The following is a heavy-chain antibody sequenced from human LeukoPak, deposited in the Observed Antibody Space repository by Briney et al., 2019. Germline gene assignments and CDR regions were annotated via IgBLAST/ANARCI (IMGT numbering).Heavy chain of an antibody. CDR2: IRYDGSNK. V-gene: IGHV3-30*02. CDR1: GFTFSSYG. CDR3: AKGGAYYSYMDV. D-gene: IGHD4/OR15-4a*01. J-gene: IGHJ6*03. Sequence: GGSLRLSCAVSGFTFSSYGMHWVRQAPGKGLEWVAFIRYDGSNKYYADSVKGRFTISRDNSKNTLYLQMNSLRAEDTAVYYCAKGGAYYSYMDVWGKGTTVTISS.